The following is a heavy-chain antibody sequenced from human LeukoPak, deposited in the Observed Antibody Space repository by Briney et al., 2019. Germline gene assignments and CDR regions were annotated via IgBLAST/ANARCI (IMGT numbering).Heavy chain of an antibody. CDR3: ARDSGSYIPGYYDS. V-gene: IGHV3-7*01. CDR2: IKEDGSEK. D-gene: IGHD1-26*01. J-gene: IGHJ4*02. CDR1: GFTFSTYW. Sequence: GGSLRLSCVVSGFTFSTYWMTWVRQAPGKGLEWVANIKEDGSEKYYVASVKGRFTVSRDNAKNSLYIQMNNMRAEDTAVYYCARDSGSYIPGYYDSWGQGTLVTASS.